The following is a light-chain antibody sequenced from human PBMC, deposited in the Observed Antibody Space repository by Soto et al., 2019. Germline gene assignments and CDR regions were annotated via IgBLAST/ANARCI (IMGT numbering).Light chain of an antibody. CDR1: QSVSSN. CDR3: QQYNSWPPRT. V-gene: IGKV3-15*01. CDR2: GAS. J-gene: IGKJ1*01. Sequence: IVLTQSPTTLSVSPGERATLSCRASQSVSSNLAWYQQKPGQAPRLLIYGASTSATGIPARFSGSGSGTEFTLTISSLQSEDVAVYYCQQYNSWPPRTFGQGTKVDIK.